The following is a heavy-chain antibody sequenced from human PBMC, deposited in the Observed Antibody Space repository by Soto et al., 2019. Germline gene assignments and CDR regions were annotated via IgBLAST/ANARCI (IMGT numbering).Heavy chain of an antibody. J-gene: IGHJ6*02. D-gene: IGHD3-3*01. Sequence: EVQLVESGGGLVEPGGYLSISCADSGFTFSSYEMTWVRQATGKGLEWVSYISSRGSTLYYADSVKGRFTISRDDAKYSLYLQMYSLRAEDTAVYYCARDPLGFVEWSYGMDVWGQGTTVTVPS. V-gene: IGHV3-48*03. CDR3: ARDPLGFVEWSYGMDV. CDR1: GFTFSSYE. CDR2: ISSRGSTL.